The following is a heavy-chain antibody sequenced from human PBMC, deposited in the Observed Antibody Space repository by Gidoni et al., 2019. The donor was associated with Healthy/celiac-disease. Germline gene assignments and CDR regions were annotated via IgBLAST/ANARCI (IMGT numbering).Heavy chain of an antibody. CDR1: GFTFSSYA. J-gene: IGHJ4*02. Sequence: EVQLLESGGGLVQPGGSLRLSCSASGFTFSSYAMSWVRQAPGRGLAWVSAIRGRGGSTYYADSGKGRFTISRDNSKNTLYLQMSSLRAEDTAVYYCAKRTYSGWANTLDYWGQGTLVTVSS. CDR3: AKRTYSGWANTLDY. V-gene: IGHV3-23*01. CDR2: IRGRGGST. D-gene: IGHD6-19*01.